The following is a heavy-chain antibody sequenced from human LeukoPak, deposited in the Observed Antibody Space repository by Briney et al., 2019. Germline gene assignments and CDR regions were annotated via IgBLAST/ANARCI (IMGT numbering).Heavy chain of an antibody. V-gene: IGHV4-34*01. Sequence: SETLSLTCAVYGGSFSGYYWSWIRQPPGKGLEWIGEINHSGSTNYNPSLKSRVTISVDTSKNQFSLKLSSVTAADTAVYYCARGLAATTGWGQGTLVTVSS. CDR3: ARGLAATTG. CDR1: GGSFSGYY. CDR2: INHSGST. J-gene: IGHJ4*02. D-gene: IGHD6-13*01.